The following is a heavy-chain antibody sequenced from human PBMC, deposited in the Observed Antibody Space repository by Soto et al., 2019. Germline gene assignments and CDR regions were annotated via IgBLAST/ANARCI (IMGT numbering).Heavy chain of an antibody. CDR3: TTGVTSRGMDV. CDR2: IKTKTDGGTT. CDR1: GFTFSNAW. V-gene: IGHV3-15*01. D-gene: IGHD2-21*02. Sequence: EVQLVESGGGLVQPGGSLRLSCAASGFTFSNAWMSWVRQAPGKGLEWVGRIKTKTDGGTTDYAAPVKGRFTISRDDSKNTLYLQMNSPKTEDTAVYYCTTGVTSRGMDVWGQGTTVTVSS. J-gene: IGHJ6*02.